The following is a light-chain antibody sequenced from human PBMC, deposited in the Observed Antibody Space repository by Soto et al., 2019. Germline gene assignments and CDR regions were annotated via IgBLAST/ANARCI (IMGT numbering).Light chain of an antibody. V-gene: IGLV1-36*01. Sequence: QSVMTQPPSVSAAPGQKVTISCSGSSSNIGGNSVSWYQQLPGTAPKLLIYYDDLVPSGVSYRFSGSKSGTSASLAISGLQSEDEADYYCATWDDSLNGVVFGGGTKLTVL. CDR1: SSNIGGNS. J-gene: IGLJ2*01. CDR3: ATWDDSLNGVV. CDR2: YDD.